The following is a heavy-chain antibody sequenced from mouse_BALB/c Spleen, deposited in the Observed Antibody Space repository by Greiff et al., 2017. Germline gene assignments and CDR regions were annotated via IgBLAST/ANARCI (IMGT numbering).Heavy chain of an antibody. Sequence: VQLVESGAELAKPGASVKMSCKASGYTFTSYWMPWVKQRPGQGLEWIGYINPSTGYTEYNQKFKDKATLTADKSSSTAYMQLSSLTSEDSAVYYCARDDYDGRFAYWGQGTLVTVSA. CDR2: INPSTGYT. V-gene: IGHV1-7*01. J-gene: IGHJ3*01. D-gene: IGHD2-4*01. CDR3: ARDDYDGRFAY. CDR1: GYTFTSYW.